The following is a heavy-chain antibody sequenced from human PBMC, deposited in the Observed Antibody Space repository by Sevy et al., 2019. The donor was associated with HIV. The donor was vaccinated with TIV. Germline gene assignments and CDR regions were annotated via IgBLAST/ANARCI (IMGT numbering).Heavy chain of an antibody. CDR1: GFTFSSYA. J-gene: IGHJ6*02. CDR2: ISYDGSNK. CDR3: ARVIAAAGYYYYYGMDV. D-gene: IGHD6-13*01. Sequence: GGSLRLSCAASGFTFSSYAMHWVRQAPGKGLEWVAVISYDGSNKYSADSVKGRFTISRDNSKNTLYLQMNSLRAEDTAVYYCARVIAAAGYYYYYGMDVWGQGTTVTVSS. V-gene: IGHV3-30*04.